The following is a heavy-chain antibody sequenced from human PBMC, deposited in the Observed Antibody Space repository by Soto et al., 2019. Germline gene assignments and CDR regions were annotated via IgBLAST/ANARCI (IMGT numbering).Heavy chain of an antibody. D-gene: IGHD2-2*01. CDR1: GFTFSSYS. J-gene: IGHJ6*02. CDR2: ISSSSSYI. Sequence: GGSLRLSCAASGFTFSSYSMNWVRQAPGKGLEWVSSISSSSSYIYYADSVKGRFTISRDNAKNSLYLQMNSLRAEDMAVYYCARDPVTHIVLVPAAIYGMDVWGQGPPFTVS. CDR3: ARDPVTHIVLVPAAIYGMDV. V-gene: IGHV3-21*01.